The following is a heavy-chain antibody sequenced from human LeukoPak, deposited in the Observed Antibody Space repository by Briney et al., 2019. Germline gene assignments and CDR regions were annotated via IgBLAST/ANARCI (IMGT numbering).Heavy chain of an antibody. CDR2: IGASGGST. CDR1: GFTFSIYA. Sequence: PGGSLRLSCATSGFTFSIYAMSGVPQAPGKGLECVSGIGASGGSTYYADSVKGRFTISRDNSKNTLYLQMNSLRTEDTAVYYCAKAEGYDIMTGLDYWGQGTLVTVSS. J-gene: IGHJ4*02. V-gene: IGHV3-23*01. CDR3: AKAEGYDIMTGLDY. D-gene: IGHD3-9*01.